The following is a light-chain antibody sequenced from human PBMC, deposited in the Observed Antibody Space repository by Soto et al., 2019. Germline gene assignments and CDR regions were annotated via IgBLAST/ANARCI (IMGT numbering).Light chain of an antibody. J-gene: IGKJ4*01. Sequence: EIVMTQSPATLSVSPGESATLSCRASQSVSGSLAWYQLKPGQAPRLLISDASSRATGLPARFSGSGSGTEFTLTISSLQSEYVAVYYCQQYSTWLLTFGGGTKVEMK. CDR3: QQYSTWLLT. CDR1: QSVSGS. CDR2: DAS. V-gene: IGKV3-15*01.